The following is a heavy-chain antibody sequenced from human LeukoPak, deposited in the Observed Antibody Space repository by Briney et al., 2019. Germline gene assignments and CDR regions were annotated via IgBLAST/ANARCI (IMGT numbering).Heavy chain of an antibody. CDR1: GGSISSGSYY. CDR2: IYTSGST. V-gene: IGHV4-61*02. CDR3: ARRAGSGSTKVFDI. J-gene: IGHJ3*02. Sequence: SETLSLTCTVSGGSISSGSYYWSWIRQPAGKGLEWIGRIYTSGSTYYNPSLKSRVTISVDTPKNQFSLKLSSVTAADTAVCYCARRAGSGSTKVFDIWGQGTMVTVSS. D-gene: IGHD3-10*01.